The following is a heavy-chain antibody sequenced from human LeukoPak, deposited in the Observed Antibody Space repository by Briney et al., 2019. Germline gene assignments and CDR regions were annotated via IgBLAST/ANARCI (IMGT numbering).Heavy chain of an antibody. CDR3: AKDMGVGYSYGYNWFDP. J-gene: IGHJ5*02. CDR1: GFIFSSYS. D-gene: IGHD5-18*01. CDR2: ISSGSSYI. Sequence: GGSLRLSCAASGFIFSSYSMNWVRQAPGKGLEWVSSISSGSSYIYYADSVKGRFTISRDNAKNSLYLQMNSLRAEDTALYYCAKDMGVGYSYGYNWFDPWGQGTLVTVSS. V-gene: IGHV3-21*04.